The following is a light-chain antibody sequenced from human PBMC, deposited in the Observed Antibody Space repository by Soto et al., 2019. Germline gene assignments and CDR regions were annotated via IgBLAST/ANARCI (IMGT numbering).Light chain of an antibody. CDR3: QHLNTYPRT. V-gene: IGKV1-9*01. CDR2: GAS. CDR1: QGISSY. J-gene: IGKJ2*01. Sequence: DIQLTQSPSFLSASVGDRVTITCRASQGISSYLAWYQQPPGKAPKLLTYGASTLQRGVSSRFSGSGSGTEFHLTSSSLQPEDFSTYYRQHLNTYPRTFGQGTKLEVK.